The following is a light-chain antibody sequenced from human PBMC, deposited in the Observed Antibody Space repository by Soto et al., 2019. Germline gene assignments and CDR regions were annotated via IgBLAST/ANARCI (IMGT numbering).Light chain of an antibody. CDR1: ESIARH. CDR3: QQTYSTVSIT. V-gene: IGKV1-39*01. CDR2: AAS. Sequence: DIQMTQSPSSLSASVGDRVTITCRASESIARHLNWYQQKPGKAPKLLIYAASILQNGVPSRFRGGGSGTDFTLTINNLQPEDFAAYYCQQTYSTVSITFGQGTRLQIK. J-gene: IGKJ5*01.